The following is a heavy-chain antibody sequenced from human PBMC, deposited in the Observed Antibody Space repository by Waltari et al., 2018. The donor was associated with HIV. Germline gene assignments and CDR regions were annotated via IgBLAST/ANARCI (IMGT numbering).Heavy chain of an antibody. V-gene: IGHV3-48*01. CDR1: GFTFSSYS. D-gene: IGHD3-9*01. Sequence: EVQLVESGGGLVQPGGSLRLSCAASGFTFSSYSMNWVRQAPGKGLEWVSYISSSSSTIYYADSVKGRFTISRDNAKNSLYLQMNSLRAEDTAVYYCARGGIFWGRGLYYFDYWGQGTLVTVSS. CDR3: ARGGIFWGRGLYYFDY. CDR2: ISSSSSTI. J-gene: IGHJ4*02.